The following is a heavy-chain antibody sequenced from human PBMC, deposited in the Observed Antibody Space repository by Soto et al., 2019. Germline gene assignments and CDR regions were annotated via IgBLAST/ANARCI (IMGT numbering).Heavy chain of an antibody. CDR1: GFSFSRYA. CDR3: ARDSLFESHTYTYNYDMDV. Sequence: VGSLRLSCAASGFSFSRYAMKWVRQAPGKGLEWVAVITSDGSIKYYADSVNGRYTISRDNSNNTLFLQLNRLRAEDRAVYYCARDSLFESHTYTYNYDMDVWGQGTTVTVSS. J-gene: IGHJ6*02. CDR2: ITSDGSIK. V-gene: IGHV3-30-3*01. D-gene: IGHD2-2*02.